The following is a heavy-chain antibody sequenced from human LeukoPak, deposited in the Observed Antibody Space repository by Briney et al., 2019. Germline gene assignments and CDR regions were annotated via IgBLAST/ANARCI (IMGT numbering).Heavy chain of an antibody. CDR1: GYTFTSYG. Sequence: ASVKVSCKASGYTFTSYGISWARQAPGQGLEWMGWISAYNGNTNYAQKLQGRVTMTTDTSTSTAYMELRSLRSDDTAVYYCARDPAGGDYVWGSYRPGFDYWGQGTLATVSS. J-gene: IGHJ4*02. CDR2: ISAYNGNT. D-gene: IGHD3-16*02. V-gene: IGHV1-18*01. CDR3: ARDPAGGDYVWGSYRPGFDY.